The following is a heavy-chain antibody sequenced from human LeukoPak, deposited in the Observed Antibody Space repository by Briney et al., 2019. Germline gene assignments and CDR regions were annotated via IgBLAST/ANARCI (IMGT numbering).Heavy chain of an antibody. Sequence: SQTLSLTCTVSGRSISSGSSYWSWIRQPAGKGLEWIGRIYTRGSTNYNPSLKSRVTISVDTPQNPFVLKLSSVTAAGTAVYYWARGGAYEFWSGGNWFDPWGQGTLVTVSS. V-gene: IGHV4-61*02. CDR3: ARGGAYEFWSGGNWFDP. D-gene: IGHD3-3*01. CDR1: GRSISSGSSY. J-gene: IGHJ5*02. CDR2: IYTRGST.